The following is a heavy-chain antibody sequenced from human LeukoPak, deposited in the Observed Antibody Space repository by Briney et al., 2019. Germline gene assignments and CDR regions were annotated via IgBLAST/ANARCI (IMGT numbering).Heavy chain of an antibody. V-gene: IGHV4-38-2*01. CDR3: ARQWLVQYFQH. Sequence: KPSETLSLTCAVSGYSISSAYYWGWIRQPPGKGLEWIGSVYYSGITYYNPSLRSRVTISLDTSKNQFSLKVNSVTAADTAVYYCARQWLVQYFQHWGQGTLVTVSS. D-gene: IGHD6-19*01. J-gene: IGHJ1*01. CDR2: VYYSGIT. CDR1: GYSISSAYY.